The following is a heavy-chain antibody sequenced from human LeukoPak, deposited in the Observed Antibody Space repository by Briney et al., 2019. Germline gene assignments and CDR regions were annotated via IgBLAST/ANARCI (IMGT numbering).Heavy chain of an antibody. D-gene: IGHD6-19*01. J-gene: IGHJ4*02. CDR3: AAYSSGWSTKDY. CDR2: IKQDGSEK. V-gene: IGHV3-7*03. Sequence: PGGSLRLSCAASGFTFSSYWMSWVRQAPGKGLEWVANIKQDGSEKYYVDSVKGRFTISRDNAKNSLYLQMNSLRAEDTGVYYCAAYSSGWSTKDYWGQGTLVTVSS. CDR1: GFTFSSYW.